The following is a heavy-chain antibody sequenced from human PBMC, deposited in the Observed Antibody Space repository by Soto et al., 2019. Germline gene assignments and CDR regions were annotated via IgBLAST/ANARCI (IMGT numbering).Heavy chain of an antibody. D-gene: IGHD2-2*02. V-gene: IGHV4-31*03. J-gene: IGHJ4*02. CDR2: ISHSGST. CDR3: AREYTYGSNFFDC. Sequence: QVQLQESGPGLVKPSQTLSLTCTVSGGSISSAAYYWSWIRQHPGKGLEWIGYISHSGSTYYNPSLKSRAIISVDTSKNQFSLSLTSVTSADTAVYYCAREYTYGSNFFDCWGRGALVTVSS. CDR1: GGSISSAAYY.